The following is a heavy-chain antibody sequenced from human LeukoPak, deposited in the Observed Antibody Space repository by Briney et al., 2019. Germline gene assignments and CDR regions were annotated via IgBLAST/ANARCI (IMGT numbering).Heavy chain of an antibody. J-gene: IGHJ4*02. CDR3: AKDHDSSGCDY. V-gene: IGHV3-33*06. D-gene: IGHD3-22*01. CDR1: GFTFSSYG. CDR2: IWYDGSNK. Sequence: GGSLRLSCAASGFTFSSYGMHWVRQAPGRGLEWVAVIWYDGSNKYYADSVKGRFTISRDNSKNTLYLQMNSLRAEDTAVYYCAKDHDSSGCDYWGQGTLVTVFS.